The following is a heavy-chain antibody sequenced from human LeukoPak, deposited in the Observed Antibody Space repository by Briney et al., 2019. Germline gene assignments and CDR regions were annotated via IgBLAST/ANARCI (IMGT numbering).Heavy chain of an antibody. D-gene: IGHD3-3*01. J-gene: IGHJ3*02. Sequence: GGSRRLSCAASGFTFSSYAMSGVRQAPGKGLDWVSAISGSGGSTYYADSVKGRFTISRDNSKNTLYLQMNSLRAEDTAVYYCAGDFWSGYYRINAFDIWGQGTMVTVSS. CDR1: GFTFSSYA. CDR2: ISGSGGST. CDR3: AGDFWSGYYRINAFDI. V-gene: IGHV3-23*01.